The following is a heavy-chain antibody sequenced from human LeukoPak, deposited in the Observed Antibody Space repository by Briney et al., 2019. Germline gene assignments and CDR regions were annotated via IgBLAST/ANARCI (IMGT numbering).Heavy chain of an antibody. Sequence: ASVKVSCKASGYSFSDYNMHWVRLAPGQGLEWMGWINPNSGGTNYAQKFQGRVTMTRDTSTSTAYMELTRLRSDDTALFYCARMQQVVRGPYYYYYMDVWGKGTTVTISS. J-gene: IGHJ6*03. CDR3: ARMQQVVRGPYYYYYMDV. V-gene: IGHV1-2*02. CDR2: INPNSGGT. D-gene: IGHD3-10*01. CDR1: GYSFSDYN.